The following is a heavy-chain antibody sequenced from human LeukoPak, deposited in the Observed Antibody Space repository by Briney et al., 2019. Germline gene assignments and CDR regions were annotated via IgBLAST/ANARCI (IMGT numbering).Heavy chain of an antibody. D-gene: IGHD2-15*01. Sequence: ASVKVSCKASGYTFTDYYMYWVRQAPGQGLEWMGWISTYNGNINYAQKLQGRVTMTTDTSTSTAYMELRSLRSDDTAVYYCARVTRWYLTPYYYYYMDVWGKGTTVTVSS. CDR2: ISTYNGNI. V-gene: IGHV1-18*04. CDR3: ARVTRWYLTPYYYYYMDV. J-gene: IGHJ6*03. CDR1: GYTFTDYY.